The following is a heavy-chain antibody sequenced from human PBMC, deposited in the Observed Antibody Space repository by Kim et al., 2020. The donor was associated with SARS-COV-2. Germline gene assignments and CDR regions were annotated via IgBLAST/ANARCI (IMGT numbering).Heavy chain of an antibody. CDR1: GGTFSSYA. Sequence: SVKVSCKASGGTFSSYAISWVRQAPGQGLEWMGGIIPIFGTANYAQKFQGRVTITADESTSTAYMELSSLRSEDTAVYYCASRIVGARVSGFDYWGQGTLVTVSS. CDR2: IIPIFGTA. CDR3: ASRIVGARVSGFDY. D-gene: IGHD1-26*01. J-gene: IGHJ4*02. V-gene: IGHV1-69*13.